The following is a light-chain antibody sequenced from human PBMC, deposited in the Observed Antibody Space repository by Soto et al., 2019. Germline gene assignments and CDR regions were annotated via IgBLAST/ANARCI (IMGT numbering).Light chain of an antibody. CDR3: SSYTSSTTHV. CDR1: SSDVGGYNY. Sequence: QSVLTQPASVSGSPGQSITISCTGTSSDVGGYNYVSWYQQHPGKAPKLMIYEVNNRPSGVSNRFSGSKSGNTASLTISGLQADDEADYYCSSYTSSTTHVFGGGTKVTVL. V-gene: IGLV2-14*01. CDR2: EVN. J-gene: IGLJ2*01.